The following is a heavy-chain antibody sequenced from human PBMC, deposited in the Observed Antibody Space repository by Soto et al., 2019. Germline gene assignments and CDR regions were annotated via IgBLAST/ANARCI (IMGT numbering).Heavy chain of an antibody. D-gene: IGHD3-3*01. CDR1: GFTFSTYS. CDR3: ARGRSITIFGVVTPRYGMDV. V-gene: IGHV3-33*01. Sequence: QVQLVESGGGVVQPGRSLRLSCVASGFTFSTYSMHWVRQAPGKGLEWVTLTWHDGSNKYYADSVKGRFTISRDNSKNTLYLQMNSLRAEDTAVYYCARGRSITIFGVVTPRYGMDVWGQGTTVTVSS. CDR2: TWHDGSNK. J-gene: IGHJ6*02.